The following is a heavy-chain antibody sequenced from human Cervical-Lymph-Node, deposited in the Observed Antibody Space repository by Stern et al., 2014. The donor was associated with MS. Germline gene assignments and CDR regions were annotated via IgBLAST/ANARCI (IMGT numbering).Heavy chain of an antibody. CDR1: GYDFTTYW. CDR3: ARLIEGAFDF. D-gene: IGHD3-22*01. J-gene: IGHJ3*01. CDR2: IYPGDSDT. V-gene: IGHV5-51*01. Sequence: EVQLVESGAVVKKPGESLKISCKGSGYDFTTYWIGWVRQMPGKGLEWMGIIYPGDSDTRYSPHFQGQVTISAGQSTRNAYLQWSSLKASDTAMYYGARLIEGAFDFWGQGTMVTVSS.